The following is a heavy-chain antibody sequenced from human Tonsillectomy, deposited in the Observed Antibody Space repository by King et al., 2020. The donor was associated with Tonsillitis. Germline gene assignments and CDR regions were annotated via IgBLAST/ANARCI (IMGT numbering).Heavy chain of an antibody. J-gene: IGHJ4*02. V-gene: IGHV4-34*01. Sequence: VQLQQWGAGLLKPSETLSLTCAVSGGAFSGYYWSCICQPPGNGLEWLGEINHSGSTDDNPSLKSRVTISLYTSENQFSLKLRSVTAADTAVYYCARDEVYCSGGTCYYLFDYWGQGTLVTVSS. CDR2: INHSGST. CDR3: ARDEVYCSGGTCYYLFDY. D-gene: IGHD2-15*01. CDR1: GGAFSGYY.